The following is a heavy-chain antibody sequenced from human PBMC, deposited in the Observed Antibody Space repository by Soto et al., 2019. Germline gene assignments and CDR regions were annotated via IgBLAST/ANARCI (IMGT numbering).Heavy chain of an antibody. V-gene: IGHV4-59*08. CDR2: VYYTGDT. CDR1: SGPARSHN. D-gene: IGHD2-15*01. J-gene: IGHJ6*02. Sequence: QVQLQQSGPRLVKPSETLSLTCTVSSGPARSHNWGWIRQPPGRVLEWIGYVYYTGDTAYNPSLRGRVTISADTSTNDISLTLNSVTAADTAVYYCVRQGIDSLHGLVDVWGQGTTVSVSS. CDR3: VRQGIDSLHGLVDV.